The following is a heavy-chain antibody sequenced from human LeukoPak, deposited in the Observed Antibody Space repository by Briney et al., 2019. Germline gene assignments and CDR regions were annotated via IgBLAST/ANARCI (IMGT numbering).Heavy chain of an antibody. Sequence: GRSLRLSCAASGFTFSSYGMHWVRQAPGKGLEWVAVISYDGSNKYYADSVKGRFTISRDNSKNTLYLQMNSLRAGDTAVYYCAKHRQKVATKGPFDYWGQGTLVTVSS. CDR2: ISYDGSNK. CDR1: GFTFSSYG. V-gene: IGHV3-30*18. D-gene: IGHD5-12*01. CDR3: AKHRQKVATKGPFDY. J-gene: IGHJ4*02.